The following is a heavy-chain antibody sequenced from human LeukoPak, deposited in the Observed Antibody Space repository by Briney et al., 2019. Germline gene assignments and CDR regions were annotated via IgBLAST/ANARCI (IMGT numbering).Heavy chain of an antibody. Sequence: SETLSLTCTVSGYSISSGYYWGWIRQPPGKGLEWIGSIYHSGSTYYNPSLKSRVTISVDTSKNQFSLKLSSVTAADTAVYYCARDSGYSGYDQKGYFDYWGQGTLVTVSS. CDR2: IYHSGST. V-gene: IGHV4-38-2*02. J-gene: IGHJ4*02. CDR3: ARDSGYSGYDQKGYFDY. D-gene: IGHD5-12*01. CDR1: GYSISSGYY.